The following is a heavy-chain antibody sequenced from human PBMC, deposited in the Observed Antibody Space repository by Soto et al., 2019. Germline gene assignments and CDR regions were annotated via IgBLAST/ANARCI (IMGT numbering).Heavy chain of an antibody. CDR3: ARAGASTWNYVSSYS. CDR2: ISANSGDT. Sequence: ASVKVSCKASGYNFAGSGFIWVRQAPGQGLEWMGWISANSGDTNYAQNLQGRVTMTTDTSTSTAYMELRSLTSDDTAVYYCARAGASTWNYVSSYSWGQGTLVTVSS. V-gene: IGHV1-18*04. J-gene: IGHJ4*02. D-gene: IGHD1-7*01. CDR1: GYNFAGSG.